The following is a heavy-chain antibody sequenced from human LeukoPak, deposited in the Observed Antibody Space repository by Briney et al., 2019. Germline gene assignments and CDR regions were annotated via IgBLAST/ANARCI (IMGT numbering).Heavy chain of an antibody. D-gene: IGHD3-3*01. J-gene: IGHJ6*04. Sequence: ASVKVSCKASGYTFTSYGISWVRQAPGQGLEWMGWISAYNGNTNYAQKLQGRVTMTTDTSTSTAYMELRSLGSDDTAVYYCARGTNYDFWSGPGMDVWGKGTTVTVSS. V-gene: IGHV1-18*01. CDR3: ARGTNYDFWSGPGMDV. CDR1: GYTFTSYG. CDR2: ISAYNGNT.